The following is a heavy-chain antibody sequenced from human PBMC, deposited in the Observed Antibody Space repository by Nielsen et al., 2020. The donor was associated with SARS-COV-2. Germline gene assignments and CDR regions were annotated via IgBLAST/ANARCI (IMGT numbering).Heavy chain of an antibody. D-gene: IGHD1-26*01. V-gene: IGHV5-51*01. Sequence: GESLKISCQGSGNSFTSYWIGLVRQMPGKGLEWMGIIYPGDSDTRYSPSFQGQVTISADKSISTAFRQWIYLKALDTAMSYCSRSGKPWGGGYWCQGTLVTVSS. CDR2: IYPGDSDT. CDR1: GNSFTSYW. J-gene: IGHJ4*02. CDR3: SRSGKPWGGGY.